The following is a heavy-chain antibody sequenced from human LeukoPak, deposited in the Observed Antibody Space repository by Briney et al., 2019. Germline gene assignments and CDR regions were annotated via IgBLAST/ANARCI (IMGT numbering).Heavy chain of an antibody. CDR2: ISSSGGTI. J-gene: IGHJ1*01. Sequence: GGSLRLSCAASGFTFSDYYMTWIRQAPGKGLEWVSYISSSGGTIYYTDSVKGRFTISRDNAKTSLYLQMNSLRAEDTAVYYCARLSPSGWYGYFQQWGQGTRVTVSA. D-gene: IGHD6-19*01. V-gene: IGHV3-11*04. CDR1: GFTFSDYY. CDR3: ARLSPSGWYGYFQQ.